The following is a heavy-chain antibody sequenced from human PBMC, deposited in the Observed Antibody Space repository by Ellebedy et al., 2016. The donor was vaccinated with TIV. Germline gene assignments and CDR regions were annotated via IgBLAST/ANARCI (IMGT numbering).Heavy chain of an antibody. CDR1: GGSISSRGHY. CDR2: IYYSGST. J-gene: IGHJ4*02. CDR3: ARLRRITMMVVVIDY. Sequence: MPSETLSLTCTVSGGSISSRGHYWGWIRQPPGKGLVWIGNIYYSGSTYYNPSLKSRVTISVDTSKNQFSLKLRSVTGAATAVYYCARLRRITMMVVVIDYWGQGTLVTVSS. D-gene: IGHD3-22*01. V-gene: IGHV4-39*01.